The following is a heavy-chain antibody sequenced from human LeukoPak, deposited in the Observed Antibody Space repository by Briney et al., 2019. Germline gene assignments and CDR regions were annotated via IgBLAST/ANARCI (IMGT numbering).Heavy chain of an antibody. D-gene: IGHD3-22*01. CDR1: GGSISSSSYY. J-gene: IGHJ5*02. V-gene: IGHV4-39*07. CDR2: IYYSGST. CDR3: ARDRHYYDTSRIAPMGRSANWFDP. Sequence: PSETLSLTCTVSGGSISSSSYYWGWIRQPPGKGLEWIGSIYYSGSTYYNPSLKSRVTISVDASKNQFSLKLRSVTAADTAVYYCARDRHYYDTSRIAPMGRSANWFDPWGQGTLVTVSS.